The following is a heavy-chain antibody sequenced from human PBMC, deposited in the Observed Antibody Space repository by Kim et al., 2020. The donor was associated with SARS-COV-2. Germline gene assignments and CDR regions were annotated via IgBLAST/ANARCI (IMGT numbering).Heavy chain of an antibody. V-gene: IGHV5-51*01. J-gene: IGHJ6*02. CDR3: ARHRYYGSGSLHYYYGMDV. CDR2: IYPGDSDT. D-gene: IGHD3-10*01. Sequence: GESLKISCKGSGYSFTSYWIGWVRQMPGKGLEWMGIIYPGDSDTRYSPSFQGQVTISADKSISTAYLQWSSLKASDTAMYYCARHRYYGSGSLHYYYGMDVWGQGTTVTVSS. CDR1: GYSFTSYW.